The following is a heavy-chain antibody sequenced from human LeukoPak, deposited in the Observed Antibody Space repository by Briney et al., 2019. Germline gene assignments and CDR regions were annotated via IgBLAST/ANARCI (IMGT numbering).Heavy chain of an antibody. CDR1: GFTFSSYA. CDR2: ISYDGSNK. J-gene: IGHJ4*02. CDR3: ASMDLDCSGGSCYWWARQGYFDY. V-gene: IGHV3-30-3*01. D-gene: IGHD2-15*01. Sequence: GGSLRLSCAASGFTFSSYAMHWVRQAPGKGLEWVAVISYDGSNKYYADSVKGRFTISGDNSKNTLYLQMNSLRAEDTAVYYCASMDLDCSGGSCYWWARQGYFDYWGQGTLVTVSS.